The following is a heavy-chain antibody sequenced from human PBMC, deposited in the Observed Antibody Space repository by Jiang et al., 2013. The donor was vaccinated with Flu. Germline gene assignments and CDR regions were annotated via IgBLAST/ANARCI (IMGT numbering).Heavy chain of an antibody. J-gene: IGHJ5*02. Sequence: LLKPSETLSLTCTVSGGSVSSSNYYWAWIRQPQEGLEWIGSMYYTGNSGYNPSLKSRVTISVDTSKKQFSLKLRSVTAADTAVYYCARPHLGHSSGSWFDPWGQGTLVTVSS. V-gene: IGHV4-39*01. D-gene: IGHD6-19*01. CDR3: ARPHLGHSSGSWFDP. CDR1: GGSVSSSNYY. CDR2: MYYTGNS.